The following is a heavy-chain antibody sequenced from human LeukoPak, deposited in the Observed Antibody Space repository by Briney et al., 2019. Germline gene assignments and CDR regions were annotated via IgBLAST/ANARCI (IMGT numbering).Heavy chain of an antibody. V-gene: IGHV3-66*01. CDR1: GFTVSSNY. J-gene: IGHJ4*02. D-gene: IGHD3-22*01. CDR2: IYSGGGT. CDR3: ARDREYYYDSSGYYYLDY. Sequence: GGSLRLSCAASGFTVSSNYMNWVRQAPGKGLEWVSIIYSGGGTYYADSVKGRFTISKDNSKNTLYLQMNSLRAEDTAMYYCARDREYYYDSSGYYYLDYWGQGTLVTVSS.